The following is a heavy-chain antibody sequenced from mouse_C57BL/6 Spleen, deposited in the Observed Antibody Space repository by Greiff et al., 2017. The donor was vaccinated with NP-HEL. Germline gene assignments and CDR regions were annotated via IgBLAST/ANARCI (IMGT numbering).Heavy chain of an antibody. CDR2: ISDGGSYT. Sequence: EVKVVESGGGLVKPGGSLKLSCAASGFTFSSYAMSWVRQTPEKRLEWVATISDGGSYTYYPDNVKGRFTISRDNAKNNLYLQMSHLKSEDTAMYYCARDGGYGSSSAWFAYWGQGTLVTVSA. J-gene: IGHJ3*01. CDR3: ARDGGYGSSSAWFAY. CDR1: GFTFSSYA. V-gene: IGHV5-4*01. D-gene: IGHD1-1*01.